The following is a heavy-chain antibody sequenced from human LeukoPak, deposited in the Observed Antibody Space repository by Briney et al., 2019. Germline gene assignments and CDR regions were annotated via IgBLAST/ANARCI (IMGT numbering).Heavy chain of an antibody. J-gene: IGHJ4*02. V-gene: IGHV3-23*01. CDR1: GFTFSSYG. D-gene: IGHD2-8*01. CDR3: ARPGYCTNGVCLKGYDY. CDR2: ISGSGGST. Sequence: GSLRLSCAASGFTFSSYGMSWVRQAPGKGLEWVSGISGSGGSTYYADSVKGRFTISRDNAKNSLYLQMNSLRAEDTAVYYCARPGYCTNGVCLKGYDYWGQGTLVTVSS.